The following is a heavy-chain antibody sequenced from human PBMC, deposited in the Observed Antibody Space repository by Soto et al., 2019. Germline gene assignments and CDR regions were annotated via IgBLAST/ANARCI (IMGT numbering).Heavy chain of an antibody. CDR1: GFTFSSYG. CDR3: ARRGRSAGDYYYYYGMDV. CDR2: IWYDGSNK. V-gene: IGHV3-33*01. Sequence: GSLRLSCAASGFTFSSYGMHWVRQAPGKGLEWVAVIWYDGSNKYYADSVKGQVTISADKSISTAYLQWSSLKASDTAMYYCARRGRSAGDYYYYYGMDVWGQGTTVTVSS. J-gene: IGHJ6*02. D-gene: IGHD3-10*01.